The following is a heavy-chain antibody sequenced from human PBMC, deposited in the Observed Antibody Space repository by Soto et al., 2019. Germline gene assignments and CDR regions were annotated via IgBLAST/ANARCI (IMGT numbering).Heavy chain of an antibody. Sequence: QMQLVQSGPEVKKPGTSVKVSCKASGFAFSTSAIQWVRQARGQRLEWIGWIVVGSGKTNYAQTFQERVTTTTDMSTSTAYMELSSLRSEDTALYYCAAVSYYVSGNWFDPWGQGTLVTVSS. CDR2: IVVGSGKT. CDR3: AAVSYYVSGNWFDP. J-gene: IGHJ5*02. D-gene: IGHD3-10*01. V-gene: IGHV1-58*02. CDR1: GFAFSTSA.